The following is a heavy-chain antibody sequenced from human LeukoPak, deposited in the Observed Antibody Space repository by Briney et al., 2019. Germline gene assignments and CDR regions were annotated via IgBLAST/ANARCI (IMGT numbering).Heavy chain of an antibody. CDR1: GDSVSSNSAG. J-gene: IGHJ4*02. D-gene: IGHD4-23*01. CDR3: VRNKLWACDY. V-gene: IGHV6-1*01. Sequence: SQTLSLTCAISGDSVSSNSAGWHWIRQSPSRGLEWLGRTYYGSKWYIDYAGSVKSRITINPDTSKNQFSLQLNSVTPEDTAVYYCVRNKLWACDYWGQGTLVAVSS. CDR2: TYYGSKWYI.